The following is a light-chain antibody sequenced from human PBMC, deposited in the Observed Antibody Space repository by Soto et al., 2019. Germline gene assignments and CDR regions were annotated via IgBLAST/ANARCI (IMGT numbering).Light chain of an antibody. J-gene: IGLJ2*01. V-gene: IGLV1-51*01. CDR3: GTWDSSLSVGV. Sequence: QSVLTQPPSVSAAPGQKVTISCSGSSSNIGNNYVSWYQSPPGTAPKLLIYDNNERPSGIPDRFSGSKSGTSATLGITGLQTGDEADYYCGTWDSSLSVGVFGGGTKVTVL. CDR1: SSNIGNNY. CDR2: DNN.